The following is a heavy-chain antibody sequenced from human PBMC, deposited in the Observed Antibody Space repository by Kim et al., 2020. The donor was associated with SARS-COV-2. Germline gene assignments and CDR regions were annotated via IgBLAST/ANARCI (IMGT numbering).Heavy chain of an antibody. V-gene: IGHV4-39*01. CDR2: VYSTGNI. D-gene: IGHD3-16*01. J-gene: IGHJ4*02. CDR1: GDSISSSTLSSGPYY. CDR3: GRRYYGVGFEY. Sequence: SETLSLTCTVSGDSISSSTLSSGPYYWGWIRQPPGNGLEWIGSVYSTGNIFYNPSLMSRVTISVDTSKNQFSLNLNSVTAADTAVYYCGRRYYGVGFEYWGQGILFTVSS.